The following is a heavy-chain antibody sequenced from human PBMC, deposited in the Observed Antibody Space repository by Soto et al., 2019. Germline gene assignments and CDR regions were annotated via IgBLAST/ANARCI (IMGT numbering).Heavy chain of an antibody. Sequence: QVTLKESGPVLVKPTETLTLTCTVSGFSLSNARMGVSWIRQPPGKALEWLAHIFANDEKSYSTSLKSRLTTAKDTSKSQVVLTRSNMDPVDTATYYCARIDSGGYYIYYYYGMDVWGQGSTVTVSS. J-gene: IGHJ6*02. V-gene: IGHV2-26*01. CDR2: IFANDEK. D-gene: IGHD1-26*01. CDR1: GFSLSNARMG. CDR3: ARIDSGGYYIYYYYGMDV.